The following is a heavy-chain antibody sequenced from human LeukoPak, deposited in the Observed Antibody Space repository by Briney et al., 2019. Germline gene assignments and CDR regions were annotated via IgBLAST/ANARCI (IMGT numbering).Heavy chain of an antibody. V-gene: IGHV3-21*01. CDR3: ASVVPAAIGHY. D-gene: IGHD2-2*02. CDR1: GFTFSSYA. J-gene: IGHJ4*02. CDR2: ISSSSSYI. Sequence: GGSLRLSCAASGFTFSSYAMSWVRQAPGKGLEWVSSISSSSSYIYYADSVKGRFTISRDNAKNSLYLQMNSLRAEDTAVYYCASVVPAAIGHYWGQGTLVTVSS.